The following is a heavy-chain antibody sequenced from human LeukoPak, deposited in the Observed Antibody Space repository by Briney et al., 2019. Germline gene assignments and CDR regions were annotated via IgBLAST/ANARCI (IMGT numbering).Heavy chain of an antibody. CDR2: IYPGDSDT. V-gene: IGHV5-51*01. D-gene: IGHD4-17*01. J-gene: IGHJ4*02. Sequence: GESLKISCKWSGYSFSSYWIGWVRQMPGKGLEWMGIIYPGDSDTRYSPSFQGQVTISADKSIGTAYLQWSSLKASDTAMYYCARRVTTVTTIDYWGQGTLVTVSS. CDR1: GYSFSSYW. CDR3: ARRVTTVTTIDY.